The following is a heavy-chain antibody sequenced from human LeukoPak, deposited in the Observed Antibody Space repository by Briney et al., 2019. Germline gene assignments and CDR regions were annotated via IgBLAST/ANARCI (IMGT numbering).Heavy chain of an antibody. CDR1: GDSVSSNSAA. CDR2: TYYRSKWYN. J-gene: IGHJ6*02. CDR3: ARGRILEWTYYYYGMDV. V-gene: IGHV6-1*01. D-gene: IGHD3-3*01. Sequence: SQTLSLTCALSGDSVSSNSAAWNWLRQSPSRGLDWLGRTYYRSKWYNDYAVSVKSRITINPDTSKNQFSLQLNSVTPEDTAVYYCARGRILEWTYYYYGMDVWGQGTTVTVSS.